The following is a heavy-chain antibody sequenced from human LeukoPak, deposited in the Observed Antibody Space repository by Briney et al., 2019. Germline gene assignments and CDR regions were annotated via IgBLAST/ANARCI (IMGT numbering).Heavy chain of an antibody. D-gene: IGHD3-10*01. J-gene: IGHJ4*02. CDR3: ARGSTYYYGSGSYFNRPEAPFDY. V-gene: IGHV3-21*01. CDR2: ISSSSSYI. Sequence: PGGSLRLSCAASGFTFSSYWMNWVRQAPGKGLEWVSSISSSSSYIYYADSVKGRFTISRDNAKNSLYLQMNSLRAEDTAVYYCARGSTYYYGSGSYFNRPEAPFDYWGQGTLVTVSS. CDR1: GFTFSSYW.